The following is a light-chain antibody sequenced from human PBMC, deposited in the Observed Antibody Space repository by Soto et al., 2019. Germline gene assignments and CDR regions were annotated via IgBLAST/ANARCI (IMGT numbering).Light chain of an antibody. CDR1: ISDVGSYDL. CDR2: EGS. CDR3: CSYAGSSTSWV. Sequence: QSVLTQPASVSGSPGQSITISCTGTISDVGSYDLVSWYQQHPGKAPKLMIYEGSKRPSGVSSRFSGSKSGNTASLTISGLQAADEADYYCCSYAGSSTSWVFGGGTKLTVL. V-gene: IGLV2-23*01. J-gene: IGLJ3*02.